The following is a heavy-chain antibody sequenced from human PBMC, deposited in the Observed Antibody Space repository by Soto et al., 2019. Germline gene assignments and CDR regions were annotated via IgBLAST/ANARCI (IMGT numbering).Heavy chain of an antibody. D-gene: IGHD2-15*01. CDR1: GYTFTSYG. V-gene: IGHV1-18*01. Sequence: ASVKVSCKASGYTFTSYGISWVRQAPGQGLEWMGWISAYNGNTNYAQKLQGRVTVTTDTSTSTAYMELRSLRSDDTAVYYCARDVARYCSGGSCYSTDYWGQGTLVTVSS. CDR2: ISAYNGNT. J-gene: IGHJ4*02. CDR3: ARDVARYCSGGSCYSTDY.